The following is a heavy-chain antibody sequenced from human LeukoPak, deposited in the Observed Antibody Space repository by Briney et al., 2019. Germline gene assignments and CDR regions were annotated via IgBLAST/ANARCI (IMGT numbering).Heavy chain of an antibody. V-gene: IGHV4-4*07. J-gene: IGHJ4*02. CDR1: GGSISSYY. CDR2: VFSSGGT. D-gene: IGHD3-22*01. Sequence: SETLSLTCTVSGGSISSYYWSWIRQPAGKGLEWIGRVFSSGGTNYNPSLKSRVTMSVDTSKNQFSLKLSSVTAADTAVYYCARADQTYYYDSSGYYYPSPFDYWGQGTLVTVSS. CDR3: ARADQTYYYDSSGYYYPSPFDY.